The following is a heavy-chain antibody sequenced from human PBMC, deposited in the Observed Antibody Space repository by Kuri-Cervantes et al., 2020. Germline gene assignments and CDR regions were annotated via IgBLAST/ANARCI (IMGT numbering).Heavy chain of an antibody. Sequence: LRLSCTVSGGSISSGDYYWSWIRQPPGKGLEWIGYIYYSGSTYYNPSLKSRVTISVDTSKNQFSLKLSSVTAADTAVYYCARGEDSGYDLFDYWGQGTLVTVSS. CDR1: GGSISSGDYY. D-gene: IGHD5-12*01. J-gene: IGHJ4*02. V-gene: IGHV4-30-4*01. CDR3: ARGEDSGYDLFDY. CDR2: IYYSGST.